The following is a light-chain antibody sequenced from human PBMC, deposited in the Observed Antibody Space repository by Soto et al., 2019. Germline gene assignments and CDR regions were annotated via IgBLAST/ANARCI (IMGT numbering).Light chain of an antibody. CDR3: QQYSHILR. V-gene: IGKV1-33*01. J-gene: IGKJ5*01. CDR1: QDVSNY. Sequence: EIRVNNSPSSLSFSLLNRCTVNFQASQDVSNYLNWYQQKLGKAPKLLIYDASNLETGVPSRFSGSGSGTYFSFTISSLQPEDFATYYCQQYSHILRLGQGTRLAIK. CDR2: DAS.